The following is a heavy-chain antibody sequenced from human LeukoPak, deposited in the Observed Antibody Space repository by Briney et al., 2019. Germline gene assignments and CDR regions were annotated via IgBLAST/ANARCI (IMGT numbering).Heavy chain of an antibody. J-gene: IGHJ5*02. D-gene: IGHD3-22*01. CDR1: GFTFSSYS. CDR3: ARVRLSGYLNWFDP. CDR2: ISSSSSTI. V-gene: IGHV3-48*01. Sequence: PGGSLRLSCAASGFTFSSYSMNWVRQAPGKGLEWVSYISSSSSTIYYADSVKGRFTISRDNAKNSLYLQMNSLRAEDTAVYYCARVRLSGYLNWFDPWGQGTLVTVSS.